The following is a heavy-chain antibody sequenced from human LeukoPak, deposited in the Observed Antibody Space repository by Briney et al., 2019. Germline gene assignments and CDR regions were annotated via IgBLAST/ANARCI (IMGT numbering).Heavy chain of an antibody. V-gene: IGHV4-59*08. CDR1: GDSISSYY. J-gene: IGHJ4*02. CDR2: IYYSGST. CDR3: ARLVGTTRRDGYNGDY. Sequence: SETLSPTCTVSGDSISSYYWSWIRQPPGKGLEWIGYIYYSGSTNYNPSLKSRVTISVDTSKNQFSLKLSSVTAADTAVYYCARLVGTTRRDGYNGDYWGQGTLVTVSS. D-gene: IGHD5-24*01.